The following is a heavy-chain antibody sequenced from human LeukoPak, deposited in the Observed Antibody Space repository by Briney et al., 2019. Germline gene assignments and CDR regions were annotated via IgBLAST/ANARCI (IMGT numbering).Heavy chain of an antibody. D-gene: IGHD3-10*01. CDR1: GGSFSGYY. CDR2: IYHSGST. Sequence: SETLSLTCAVYGGSFSGYYWGWIRQPPGKGLEWIGSIYHSGSTYYNPSLKSRVTISVDTSKNQFSLKLSSVTAADTAVYYCARDWYYYGSGSYPGPYNWFDPWGQGTLVTVSS. V-gene: IGHV4-34*01. CDR3: ARDWYYYGSGSYPGPYNWFDP. J-gene: IGHJ5*02.